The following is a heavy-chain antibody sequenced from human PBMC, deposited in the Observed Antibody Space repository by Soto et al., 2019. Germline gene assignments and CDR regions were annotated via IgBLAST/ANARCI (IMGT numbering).Heavy chain of an antibody. CDR3: AKDKWYNNPWYLDY. CDR1: GFTVTSNG. Sequence: PGGSLRLSCGVSGFTVTSNGVSWVRQAPGKGLEWVSAISPNGQGIWYADSVKGRFTISRDISRNTVFLQMDSLRAEDTAVYYCAKDKWYNNPWYLDYWGQGTLVTVSS. CDR2: ISPNGQGI. V-gene: IGHV3-23*01. J-gene: IGHJ4*02. D-gene: IGHD6-13*01.